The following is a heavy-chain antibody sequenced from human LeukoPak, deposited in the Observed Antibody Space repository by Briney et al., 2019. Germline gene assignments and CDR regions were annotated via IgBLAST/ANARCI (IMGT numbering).Heavy chain of an antibody. CDR2: ISYDGSNK. CDR1: GFTFSSYG. V-gene: IGHV3-30*03. Sequence: PGGSLRLSCAASGFTFSSYGMHWVRQAPGKGLEWVAVISYDGSNKYYADSVKGRFTISRDNAKNSLYLQTNSLRAEDTAVYYCARDEVHYDFWSGYSVWGQGTTVTVSS. D-gene: IGHD3-3*01. J-gene: IGHJ6*02. CDR3: ARDEVHYDFWSGYSV.